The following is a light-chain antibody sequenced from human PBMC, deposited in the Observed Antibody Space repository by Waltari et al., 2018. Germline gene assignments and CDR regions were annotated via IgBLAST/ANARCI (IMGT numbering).Light chain of an antibody. V-gene: IGKV4-1*01. J-gene: IGKJ2*01. CDR1: QSILYSSNNKNY. CDR3: QQCYRPPYT. CDR2: WAY. Sequence: DIVLTQSPDSLAVSLGERATINCKSSQSILYSSNNKNYLAWYQQKPGQPPKLLIYWAYTRESGVPDRCSGSGSGTDFTLTISSLQAEDVAVYYCQQCYRPPYTFGQGTKLEIK.